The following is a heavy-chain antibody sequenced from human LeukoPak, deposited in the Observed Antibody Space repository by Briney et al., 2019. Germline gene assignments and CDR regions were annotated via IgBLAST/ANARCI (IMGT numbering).Heavy chain of an antibody. V-gene: IGHV4-39*07. CDR1: GGSISSSSYY. CDR2: IYHSGST. D-gene: IGHD3-22*01. CDR3: ARSLGSSGYYSPGYCYYMDV. Sequence: PSETLSLTCTVSGGSISSSSYYWGWIRQPPGKGLSWIGSIYHSGSTYYNPSLKSRVTISVDTSKNQFSLKLSSVTAADTAVYYCARSLGSSGYYSPGYCYYMDVWGKGTTVTVSS. J-gene: IGHJ6*03.